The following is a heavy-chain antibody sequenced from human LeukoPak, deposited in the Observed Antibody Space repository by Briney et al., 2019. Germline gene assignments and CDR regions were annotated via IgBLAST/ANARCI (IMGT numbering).Heavy chain of an antibody. J-gene: IGHJ5*02. Sequence: PSETLSLTCTVSGGSISSGDYYWSWIRQPPGKGLVWIGYIYYSGSTYYNPSLKSRVTISVDTSKNQFSLKLSSVTAADTAVYYCAREWLDDGLKHPGVFDPWGQGTLVTVSS. CDR1: GGSISSGDYY. CDR3: AREWLDDGLKHPGVFDP. CDR2: IYYSGST. V-gene: IGHV4-30-4*08. D-gene: IGHD5-24*01.